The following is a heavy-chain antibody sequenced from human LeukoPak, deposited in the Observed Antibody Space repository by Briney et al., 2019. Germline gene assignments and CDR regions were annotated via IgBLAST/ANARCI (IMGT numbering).Heavy chain of an antibody. CDR1: GGSISSYY. D-gene: IGHD3-22*01. J-gene: IGHJ4*02. CDR2: IYYSGST. V-gene: IGHV4-59*01. CDR3: ARGSEYYYDSSNFDY. Sequence: SETLSLTCTVSGGSISSYYWSWIRQPPGKGLEWIGYIYYSGSTNYNPSLKGRVTISVDTSKNQFSLKLSSVTAADTAVYYCARGSEYYYDSSNFDYWGQGTLVTVSS.